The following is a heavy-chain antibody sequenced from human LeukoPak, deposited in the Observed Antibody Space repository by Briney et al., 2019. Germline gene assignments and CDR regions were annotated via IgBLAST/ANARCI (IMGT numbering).Heavy chain of an antibody. CDR1: GGSISSSSYY. D-gene: IGHD6-13*01. CDR3: ARVVSSWLMEPDAFDI. Sequence: SETLSLTCTVSGGSISSSSYYWGWIRQPPGKGLEWIGSIYYSGSTYYNPSLKSRVTISVDRSKNQFSLKLSSVTAADTAVYYCARVVSSWLMEPDAFDIWGQGTMVTVSS. V-gene: IGHV4-39*07. J-gene: IGHJ3*02. CDR2: IYYSGST.